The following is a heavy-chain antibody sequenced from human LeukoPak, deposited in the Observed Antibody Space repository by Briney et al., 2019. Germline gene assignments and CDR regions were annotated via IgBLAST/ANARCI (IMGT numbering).Heavy chain of an antibody. CDR2: IYPGDSDT. J-gene: IGHJ3*02. CDR1: GYGFTSSW. Sequence: GESLKISCKGSGYGFTSSWIGWVRQMPGKGLEWMGIIYPGDSDTIYSPSFQGQVTKSADKSTSTANLQWRRLMASDTAMYYCARSGGNYYSIWGQGTMVTVSS. V-gene: IGHV5-51*01. D-gene: IGHD1-26*01. CDR3: ARSGGNYYSI.